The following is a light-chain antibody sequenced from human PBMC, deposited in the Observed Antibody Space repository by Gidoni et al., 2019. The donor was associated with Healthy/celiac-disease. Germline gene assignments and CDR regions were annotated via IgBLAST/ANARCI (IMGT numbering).Light chain of an antibody. V-gene: IGKV1-33*01. Sequence: DIQMTQSPSSLSASVGDRVTITCQASQDISNYLNWYQQKPGKAPKLLIYDASNLETGVPSRFSGSGSGTDFTFTISSLQPEDIATYYCQQYDKGVTFGPXTKVDIK. CDR1: QDISNY. J-gene: IGKJ3*01. CDR2: DAS. CDR3: QQYDKGVT.